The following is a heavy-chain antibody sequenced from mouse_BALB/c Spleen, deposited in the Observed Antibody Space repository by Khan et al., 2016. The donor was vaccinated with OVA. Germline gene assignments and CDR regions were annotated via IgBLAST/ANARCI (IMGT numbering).Heavy chain of an antibody. V-gene: IGHV2-2*02. CDR1: GFSLTSYG. Sequence: QVQLKESGPGLVQPSQSLSITCTVSGFSLTSYGVHWVRQSPGKGLEWLGVIWSGGSTDYNAAFISRLSISKDNSKSQVFFKMNSLQANDTAIYYCARNGGWLLPHYYAMDYWGQGTSVTVSS. CDR3: ARNGGWLLPHYYAMDY. J-gene: IGHJ4*01. D-gene: IGHD2-3*01. CDR2: IWSGGST.